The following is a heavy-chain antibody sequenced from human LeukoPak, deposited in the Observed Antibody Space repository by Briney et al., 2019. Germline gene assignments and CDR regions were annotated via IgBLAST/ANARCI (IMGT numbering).Heavy chain of an antibody. CDR3: ASSSAWDAFDI. J-gene: IGHJ3*02. Sequence: KPSETLSLTCAVYGGSFSGYYWSWIRQPPGKGLEWIGEINHSGSTNYNPSLKSRVTISVDTSKNQFSLKLSSVTAADTAVYYCASSSAWDAFDIWGQGTMVTVSS. CDR1: GGSFSGYY. V-gene: IGHV4-34*01. CDR2: INHSGST. D-gene: IGHD3-22*01.